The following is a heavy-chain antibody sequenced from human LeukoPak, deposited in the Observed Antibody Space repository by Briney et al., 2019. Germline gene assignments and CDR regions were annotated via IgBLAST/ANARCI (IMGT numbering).Heavy chain of an antibody. CDR2: IYPGDSDT. D-gene: IGHD3-10*01. CDR1: GCTFFTYW. V-gene: IGHV5-51*01. Sequence: GESLKISCKGSGCTFFTYWIGWVRQMSGKGLEWMGIIYPGDSDTRYSPSFQGQVTISADKSISTAYLQWSSLKASDTAMYYCARQSLSYYYGSGRYRHYYYYYMDVWGKGTTVTVSS. CDR3: ARQSLSYYYGSGRYRHYYYYYMDV. J-gene: IGHJ6*03.